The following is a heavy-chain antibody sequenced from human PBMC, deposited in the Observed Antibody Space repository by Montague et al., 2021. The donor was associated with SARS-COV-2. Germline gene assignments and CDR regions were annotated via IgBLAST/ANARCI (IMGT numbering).Heavy chain of an antibody. Sequence: SETLSLTCNVSGASISSYYWSWIRQPPGRGLEWIGYIYYTGTSRSNPSLQSRVTMSVDTSKNQFSLTVRSVTAADTAVYYCARGVTMIVVVMRYNWFDPWGQGTLVTVSS. CDR3: ARGVTMIVVVMRYNWFDP. CDR1: GASISSYY. J-gene: IGHJ5*02. V-gene: IGHV4-59*01. CDR2: IYYTGTS. D-gene: IGHD3-22*01.